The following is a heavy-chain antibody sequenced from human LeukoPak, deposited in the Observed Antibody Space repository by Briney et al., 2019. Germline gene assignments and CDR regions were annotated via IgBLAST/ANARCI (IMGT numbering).Heavy chain of an antibody. J-gene: IGHJ4*02. D-gene: IGHD4/OR15-4a*01. CDR1: GGSISSSSYY. Sequence: SETLPLTCTVSGGSISSSSYYWGWIRQPPGKGLEWIGSIYYSGSTYYNPSLKSRVTISVDTSKNQFSLKLSSVTAADTAVYYCAGGVLDFDYWGQGTLVTVSS. CDR3: AGGVLDFDY. CDR2: IYYSGST. V-gene: IGHV4-39*07.